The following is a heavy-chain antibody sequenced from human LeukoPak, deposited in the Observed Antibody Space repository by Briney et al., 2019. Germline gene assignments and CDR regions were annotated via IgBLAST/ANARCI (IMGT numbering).Heavy chain of an antibody. CDR2: ISVGSGNT. CDR3: AAVFGSGYYYYFDY. Sequence: SVTVSCKASGFTFTSSSMQWVRQARGQRLEWIGRISVGSGNTNYAQKFQGRVTITRDMSTSTAYMELSSLRSEDTALYYCAAVFGSGYYYYFDYWGQGTLVTVSS. V-gene: IGHV1-58*02. J-gene: IGHJ4*02. D-gene: IGHD3-22*01. CDR1: GFTFTSSS.